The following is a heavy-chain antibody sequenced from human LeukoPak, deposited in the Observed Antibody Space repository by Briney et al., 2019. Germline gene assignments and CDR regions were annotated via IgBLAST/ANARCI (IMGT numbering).Heavy chain of an antibody. Sequence: ASVKLSCTASGYTFTGYYMHWVRQAPGQGLEWMGWINPNSGGTNYAQKFQGRVTMTRDTSISTAYMELSRLRSDDTAVYYCARDIVVVVAASTHNWFDPWGQGTLVTVSS. V-gene: IGHV1-2*02. J-gene: IGHJ5*02. CDR1: GYTFTGYY. D-gene: IGHD2-15*01. CDR2: INPNSGGT. CDR3: ARDIVVVVAASTHNWFDP.